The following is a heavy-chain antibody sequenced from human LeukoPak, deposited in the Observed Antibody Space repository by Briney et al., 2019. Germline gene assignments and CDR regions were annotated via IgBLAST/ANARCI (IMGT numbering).Heavy chain of an antibody. Sequence: GGSPRLSSSASGLPLSVLGMCEVCQEPGEGVEHVSTIGSDWDGTYYADSVKDRFIISRDTSKNAVYLQMRTLRPEDTAVYYCVSTVFINFWGEGTLVTVSS. CDR1: GLPLSVLG. D-gene: IGHD1-14*01. CDR3: VSTVFINF. CDR2: IGSDWDGT. V-gene: IGHV3-64D*06. J-gene: IGHJ4*01.